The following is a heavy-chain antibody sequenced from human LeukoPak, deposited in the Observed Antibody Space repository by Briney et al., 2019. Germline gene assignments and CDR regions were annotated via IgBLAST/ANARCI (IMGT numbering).Heavy chain of an antibody. CDR1: GYTFTNYE. D-gene: IGHD3-22*01. CDR3: ARSSPHDSSGYLFDY. CDR2: MNPNSGHT. J-gene: IGHJ4*01. V-gene: IGHV1-8*03. Sequence: ASVKLSCKASGYTFTNYEINWVRQATGQGLELMGWMNPNSGHTGFAQKFQDRVTITRNTSISTPYMELGRLRSEDKAVYYCARSSPHDSSGYLFDYWGHGTLVTVSS.